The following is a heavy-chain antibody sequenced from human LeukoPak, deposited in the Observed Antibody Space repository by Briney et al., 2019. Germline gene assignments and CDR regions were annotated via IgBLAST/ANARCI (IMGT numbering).Heavy chain of an antibody. V-gene: IGHV4-39*01. J-gene: IGHJ4*02. D-gene: IGHD3-9*01. CDR3: CGFFDDY. Sequence: SETLSLTCTVSGGSISSSSYYWGWIRQPPGKGLEWIGSIYCSGSTYYNPSLKSRVTISVDTSKNQFSLKLSSVTAADTAVYYCCGFFDDYWGQGTLVTVSS. CDR1: GGSISSSSYY. CDR2: IYCSGST.